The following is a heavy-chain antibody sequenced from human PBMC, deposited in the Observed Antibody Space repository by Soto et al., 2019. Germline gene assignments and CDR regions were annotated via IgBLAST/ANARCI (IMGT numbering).Heavy chain of an antibody. CDR1: GFTFSSYN. CDR2: ISGSSSYI. Sequence: EVQLVESGGGLVKPGGSLRLSCAAAGFTFSSYNMNWVRQAPGKGLEWVSSISGSSSYIYYADSVKGRFTISTDNAKNTLYLQMHSMRDEETAVYYCARDRRVVLYFYYYMDGGGKVTTVTVSS. CDR3: ARDRRVVLYFYYYMDG. V-gene: IGHV3-21*01. J-gene: IGHJ6*03.